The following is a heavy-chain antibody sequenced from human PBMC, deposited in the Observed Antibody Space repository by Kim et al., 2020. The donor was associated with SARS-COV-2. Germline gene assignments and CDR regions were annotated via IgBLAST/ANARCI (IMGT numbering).Heavy chain of an antibody. Sequence: SETLSLTCTVSGGSISSGGYYWSWIRQHPGKGLEWIGYIYYSGSTYYNPTLKSRVTISVDTSKNQFSLKLSSVTAADTAVYYCARAITLFGVVISYFDYWGKGTLVPVSS. CDR3: ARAITLFGVVISYFDY. CDR1: GGSISSGGYY. D-gene: IGHD3-3*01. J-gene: IGHJ4*02. CDR2: IYYSGST. V-gene: IGHV4-31*03.